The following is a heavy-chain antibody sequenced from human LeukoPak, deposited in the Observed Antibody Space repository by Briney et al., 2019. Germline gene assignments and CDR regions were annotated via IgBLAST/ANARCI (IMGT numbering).Heavy chain of an antibody. V-gene: IGHV3-23*01. Sequence: PGGSLRLSCEASGFTFANHAMSWVGQTPGKGLDWVSAISGGGDITYYADSVTGRFTISRDNSKDTLFLQMHSLRPGDTAVYYCVREDTPATANYWGQGTLVTISS. J-gene: IGHJ4*02. D-gene: IGHD2-21*02. CDR3: VREDTPATANY. CDR2: ISGGGDIT. CDR1: GFTFANHA.